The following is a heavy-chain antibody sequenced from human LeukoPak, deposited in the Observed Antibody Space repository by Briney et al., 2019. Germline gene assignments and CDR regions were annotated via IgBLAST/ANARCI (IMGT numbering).Heavy chain of an antibody. V-gene: IGHV4-59*08. Sequence: KSGGSLRLSCAASGFTFDDYAMHWIRQPPGRGLEWIAYIHYTGDTNYNPSLKSRLTISLDTSKNQFSLKLSSVTAADTAVYYCARHIPVGVKKGALEYWGQGTLVTVSS. CDR1: GFTFDDYA. CDR2: IHYTGDT. CDR3: ARHIPVGVKKGALEY. D-gene: IGHD3-10*01. J-gene: IGHJ4*02.